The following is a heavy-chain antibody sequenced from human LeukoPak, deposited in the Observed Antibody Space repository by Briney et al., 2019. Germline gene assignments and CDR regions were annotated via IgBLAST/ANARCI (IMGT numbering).Heavy chain of an antibody. J-gene: IGHJ4*02. D-gene: IGHD6-6*01. V-gene: IGHV4-59*01. CDR2: IHYSGNT. Sequence: SETLSLTCTVSGGSINAYYWSWIRQPPGKGLEWIGYIHYSGNTNYNPSLKSRVSISINTSENQFSLKLSSVTAAGTAVYYCATISSSSSHWGQGTLVTVSS. CDR1: GGSINAYY. CDR3: ATISSSSSH.